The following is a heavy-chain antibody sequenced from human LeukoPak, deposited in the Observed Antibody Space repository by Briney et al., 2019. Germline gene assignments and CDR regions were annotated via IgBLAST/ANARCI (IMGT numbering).Heavy chain of an antibody. CDR1: AFSFSDYN. J-gene: IGHJ4*02. Sequence: PGGSLRLSCAASAFSFSDYNMNWVRQAPGKGLEWVGRIKSKVDGETTDYGAPVKGRFTILRDDSKNTLYLQMNSLKSEDTAVYYCSTDDPQWDADWGQGTLVTVSS. V-gene: IGHV3-15*01. CDR3: STDDPQWDAD. D-gene: IGHD1-26*01. CDR2: IKSKVDGETT.